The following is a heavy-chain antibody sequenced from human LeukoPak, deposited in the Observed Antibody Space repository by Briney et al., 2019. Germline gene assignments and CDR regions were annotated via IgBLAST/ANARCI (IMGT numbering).Heavy chain of an antibody. CDR2: VYSSGNT. V-gene: IGHV4-59*12. J-gene: IGHJ4*02. CDR3: ANHETYCSGGSCYLVDY. D-gene: IGHD2-15*01. CDR1: DVSISIYY. Sequence: AETLSLTCTVSDVSISIYYWSWIRQPPGKGLEWIGYVYSSGNTNYSPSLKGRAIISADTSKNQFSLKLSSVTAADTAVYYCANHETYCSGGSCYLVDYWGQGTLVTVSS.